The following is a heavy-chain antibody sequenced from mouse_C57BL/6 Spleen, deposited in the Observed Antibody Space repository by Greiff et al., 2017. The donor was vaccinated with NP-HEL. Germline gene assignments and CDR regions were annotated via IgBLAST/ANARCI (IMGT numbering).Heavy chain of an antibody. CDR2: IYPGDGDT. D-gene: IGHD4-1*01. V-gene: IGHV1-82*01. Sequence: VQLQQSGPELVKPGASVKISCKASGYAFSSSWMNWVKQRPGKGLEWIGRIYPGDGDTNYNGKFKGKATLTADKSSSTAYMQLSSLTSEDSAVYFCAKGPQTGTDYWGQGTTLTVSS. J-gene: IGHJ2*01. CDR3: AKGPQTGTDY. CDR1: GYAFSSSW.